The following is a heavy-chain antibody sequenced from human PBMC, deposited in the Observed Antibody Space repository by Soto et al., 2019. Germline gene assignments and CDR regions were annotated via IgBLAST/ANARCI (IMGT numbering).Heavy chain of an antibody. J-gene: IGHJ5*02. CDR3: ARDGAGAYGLGWFDP. V-gene: IGHV4-31*03. CDR1: GDSISRGGYY. Sequence: QVQLQESDPGLVKPSQTLSLTCTVSGDSISRGGYYWNWIRQHPRKGLEWIGYIYHSGSTNYNPSLKSRVTISVDTSKNQLSLELSSVTAADTAIYYCARDGAGAYGLGWFDPWGQGILVTVSS. CDR2: IYHSGST. D-gene: IGHD2-21*01.